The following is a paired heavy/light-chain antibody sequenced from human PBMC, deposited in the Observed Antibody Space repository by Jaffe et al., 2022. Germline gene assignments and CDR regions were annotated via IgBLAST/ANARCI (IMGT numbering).Heavy chain of an antibody. J-gene: IGHJ5*02. CDR2: IYYSGST. CDR3: ARNYDFWSGSNNWFDP. CDR1: GGSISSSNYY. D-gene: IGHD3-3*01. V-gene: IGHV4-39*01. Sequence: QLQLQESGPGLVKPSETLSLTCTVSGGSISSSNYYWGWIRQPPGKGLEWIGSIYYSGSTYYNPSLKSRVTISVDTSKNQFSLELSSVTAADTAVYYCARNYDFWSGSNNWFDPWGQGTLVTVSS.
Light chain of an antibody. V-gene: IGLV2-11*01. CDR1: SSDVGNYNY. Sequence: QSALTQPRSVSGSPGQSVTISCTGTSSDVGNYNYVSWYQQHPGKAPKLMIYDVSKRPSGVPDRFSGSKSGNTASLTISGLQAEDEADYYCCSYAGSYTWVFGGGTKLTVL. J-gene: IGLJ3*02. CDR3: CSYAGSYTWV. CDR2: DVS.